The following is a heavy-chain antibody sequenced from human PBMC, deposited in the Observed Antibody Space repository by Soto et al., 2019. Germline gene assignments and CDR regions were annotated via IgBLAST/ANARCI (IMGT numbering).Heavy chain of an antibody. CDR2: INPANGNT. Sequence: QVQLAQSGAEERKPGASVKVSCEATGYTFTAYAMHWVRQAPGQRLEWMGWINPANGNTKYSQKFQGRLTNTIDTSANTVYMELNSLTSEDTAMYYCTRSAISPYGGLIGPFDYWGQGNLVTVSS. J-gene: IGHJ4*02. CDR1: GYTFTAYA. D-gene: IGHD3-16*02. CDR3: TRSAISPYGGLIGPFDY. V-gene: IGHV1-3*05.